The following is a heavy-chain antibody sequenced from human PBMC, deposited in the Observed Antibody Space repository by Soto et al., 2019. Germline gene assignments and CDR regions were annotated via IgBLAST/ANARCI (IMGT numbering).Heavy chain of an antibody. V-gene: IGHV1-18*01. J-gene: IGHJ3*02. CDR3: ARVRPSGEQLWFVAADAFDI. D-gene: IGHD5-18*01. CDR1: GYIFTSYG. Sequence: QVQLVQSGAEVKKPGASVKVSCQASGYIFTSYGVSWVRQAPGRGLEWLGWISGYTGKTNYAQNLQGRVTMTTDTSTNTAYMELRSLRSDDTAVYYCARVRPSGEQLWFVAADAFDIWGQGTVVTVSS. CDR2: ISGYTGKT.